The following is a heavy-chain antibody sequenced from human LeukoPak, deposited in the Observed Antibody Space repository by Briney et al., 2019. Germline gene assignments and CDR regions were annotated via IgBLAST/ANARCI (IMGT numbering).Heavy chain of an antibody. V-gene: IGHV3-7*01. CDR1: GFTFSSYW. CDR3: ARDRTPAHPYDAFDI. J-gene: IGHJ3*02. CDR2: IKQDGSEK. D-gene: IGHD2-2*01. Sequence: GGSLRLSCAASGFTFSSYWMSWVRQAPGKGLEWVANIKQDGSEKYYVDSVKGRFTISRDNAKNSLYLQMNSLRAEDTAVYYCARDRTPAHPYDAFDIWGQGTMVTVSS.